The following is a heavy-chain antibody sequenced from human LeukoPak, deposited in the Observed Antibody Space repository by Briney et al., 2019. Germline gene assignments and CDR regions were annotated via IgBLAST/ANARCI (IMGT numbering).Heavy chain of an antibody. Sequence: GGSLRLSCVASGFTFNNAWMSWVRQAPGKGLEWDGRIQSKTDGGTTAYAAPVKGRFAISRDDSKNTLYLQMNSLNTEDTAMYYCTTYGSSSPHYFEDRGQGTPVTVSS. CDR2: IQSKTDGGTT. D-gene: IGHD6-6*01. J-gene: IGHJ4*02. CDR1: GFTFNNAW. CDR3: TTYGSSSPHYFED. V-gene: IGHV3-15*01.